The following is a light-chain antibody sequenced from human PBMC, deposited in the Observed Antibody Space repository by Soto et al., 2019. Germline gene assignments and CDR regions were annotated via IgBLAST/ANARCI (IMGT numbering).Light chain of an antibody. CDR2: AAS. Sequence: DIQMTQSPSSLSASVGDRVTITCRASQSISSYLNWYQQKPGKAPKLLIYAASSLQSGVPSRFSGSGSGTDFTLTISRLQPEDFATYYCQQSYSTPVTFGGGTKGEIK. V-gene: IGKV1-39*01. CDR3: QQSYSTPVT. J-gene: IGKJ4*01. CDR1: QSISSY.